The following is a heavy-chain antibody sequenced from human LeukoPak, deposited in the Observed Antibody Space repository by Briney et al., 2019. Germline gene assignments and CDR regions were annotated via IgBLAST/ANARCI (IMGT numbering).Heavy chain of an antibody. CDR3: ARAPSDYYESSVYGWFDP. Sequence: SVKVSCKASGGTFSSYTISWVRQAPGQGLEWMGRIIPILGIANYAQTFQGRVTITADKSTSTAYMELSSLRSEDTAVYYCARAPSDYYESSVYGWFDPLGQGTLVTVSS. J-gene: IGHJ5*02. CDR2: IIPILGIA. CDR1: GGTFSSYT. D-gene: IGHD3-22*01. V-gene: IGHV1-69*02.